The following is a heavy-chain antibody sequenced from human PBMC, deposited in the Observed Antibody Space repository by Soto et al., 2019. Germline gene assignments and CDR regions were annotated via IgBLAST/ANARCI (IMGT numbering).Heavy chain of an antibody. Sequence: PGESLKISCKGSGYSFTSYWIGWVRQMPGKGLEWMGIIYPGDSDTRYSPSFQGQVTISADKSISTAYLQWSSLKASDTAMYYCARPADAYSSGWYASVEFDYWGQGTLVTVDS. J-gene: IGHJ4*02. CDR1: GYSFTSYW. CDR2: IYPGDSDT. D-gene: IGHD6-19*01. CDR3: ARPADAYSSGWYASVEFDY. V-gene: IGHV5-51*01.